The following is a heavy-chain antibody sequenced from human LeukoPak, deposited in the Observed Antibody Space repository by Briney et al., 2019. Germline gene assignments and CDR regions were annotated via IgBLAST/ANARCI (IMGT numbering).Heavy chain of an antibody. CDR2: IIPILGIA. CDR1: GGTFSSYT. CDR3: ARGGYDFWSGYYLFDY. D-gene: IGHD3-3*01. J-gene: IGHJ4*02. V-gene: IGHV1-69*02. Sequence: SVKVSCKASGGTFSSYTISWVRQAPGQGLELMGRIIPILGIANYAQKFQGRVTITADKSTSTAYMELSSLRSEDTAVYYCARGGYDFWSGYYLFDYWGQGTLVTVSS.